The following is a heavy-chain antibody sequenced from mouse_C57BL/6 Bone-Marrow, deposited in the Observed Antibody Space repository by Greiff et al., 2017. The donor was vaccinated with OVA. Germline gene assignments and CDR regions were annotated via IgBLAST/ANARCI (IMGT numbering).Heavy chain of an antibody. CDR1: GYAFSSSW. V-gene: IGHV1-82*01. J-gene: IGHJ2*01. CDR2: IYPGDGDT. D-gene: IGHD2-3*01. CDR3: ARHAEGYYTSYFDY. Sequence: QVQLQQSGPELVKPGASVKISCKAAGYAFSSSWMNWVKQRPGKGLEWIGRIYPGDGDTNYNGQFKGQATLTVDKSSSTAYMQLSSLTAEASAVYFGARHAEGYYTSYFDYWGQGTALTVTS.